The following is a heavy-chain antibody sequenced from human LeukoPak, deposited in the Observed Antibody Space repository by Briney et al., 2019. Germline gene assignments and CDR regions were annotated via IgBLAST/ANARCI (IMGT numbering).Heavy chain of an antibody. V-gene: IGHV1-8*01. CDR3: AREGWDSSSWYYYYYYMDV. J-gene: IGHJ6*03. CDR1: GYTFTSYD. D-gene: IGHD6-13*01. CDR2: MNPNSGNT. Sequence: ASVKVSCKASGYTFTSYDINWVRQATGQGLEWMGWMNPNSGNTGYAQKFQGRVTMTRNTSISTAYMELRSLRSDDTAVYYCAREGWDSSSWYYYYYYMDVWGKGTTVTISS.